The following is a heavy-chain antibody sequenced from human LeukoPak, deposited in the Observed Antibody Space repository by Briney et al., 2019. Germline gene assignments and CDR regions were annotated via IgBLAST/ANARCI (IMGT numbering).Heavy chain of an antibody. D-gene: IGHD3-9*01. V-gene: IGHV6-1*01. Sequence: SQTLSLTCAISGDSVSSNNCAWNWIRQSPSRGLEWLGRTYYRSKRYNDYAGSLMSRITISPDTSKNQFSLQLYSVTPEDTAVYYCARDVGTTGWHTFDYWGQGTLVTVSS. J-gene: IGHJ4*02. CDR1: GDSVSSNNCA. CDR3: ARDVGTTGWHTFDY. CDR2: TYYRSKRYN.